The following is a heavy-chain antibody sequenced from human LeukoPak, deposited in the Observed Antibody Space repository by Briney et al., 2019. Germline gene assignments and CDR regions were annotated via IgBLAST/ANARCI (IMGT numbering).Heavy chain of an antibody. D-gene: IGHD4-11*01. CDR1: GDSFSSNSAA. V-gene: IGHV6-1*01. Sequence: SHTPSLPSSISGDSFSSNSAAWNWTRQSPSKGLEWLGRTNYRSRSYNDPAVSVRSPITVHPDTCKNHFSLHLDSVTFEETAMYYCARGLQSTFVPWGEGNLVTVSS. J-gene: IGHJ5*02. CDR3: ARGLQSTFVP. CDR2: TNYRSRSYN.